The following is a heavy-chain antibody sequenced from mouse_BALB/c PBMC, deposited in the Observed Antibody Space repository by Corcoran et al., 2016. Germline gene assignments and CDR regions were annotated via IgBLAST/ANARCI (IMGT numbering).Heavy chain of an antibody. D-gene: IGHD2-14*01. J-gene: IGHJ3*01. CDR1: GFSLSTSGMG. Sequence: QVTLKESGPGILQPSQTLSLTCSFSGFSLSTSGMGVSWIRQPSGKGLEWLAHIYWDDDKRYNPSLKSRLTISKDTSRNQVFLKITSVDTADTATFSCARRVNYRSPGGFAYWGRGTLVTVSA. V-gene: IGHV8-12*01. CDR3: ARRVNYRSPGGFAY. CDR2: IYWDDDK.